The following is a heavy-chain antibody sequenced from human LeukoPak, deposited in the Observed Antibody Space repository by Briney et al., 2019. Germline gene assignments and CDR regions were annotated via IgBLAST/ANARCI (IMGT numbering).Heavy chain of an antibody. V-gene: IGHV4-39*07. CDR1: GGSISSSSYY. D-gene: IGHD5-24*01. Sequence: SETLSLTCTVSGGSISSSSYYWGWIRQPPGKGLEWIGSIYYSGSTYYNPSLKSRVTISVDTSKNQFSLKLSSVTAADTAVYYCARAPRAMGAFDIWGQGTMVTVSS. CDR3: ARAPRAMGAFDI. CDR2: IYYSGST. J-gene: IGHJ3*02.